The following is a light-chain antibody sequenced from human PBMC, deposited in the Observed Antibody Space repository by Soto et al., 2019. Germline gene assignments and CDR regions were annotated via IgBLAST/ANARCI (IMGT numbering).Light chain of an antibody. CDR3: QTWDIGIHV. V-gene: IGLV4-69*01. CDR2: INSDGRH. Sequence: QSVLTQSPSASASLGASVKLTCTLSSGHSNYAVAWLQQQPEKGHRYLMKINSDGRHSKGDGIPDRFSGSSSGADRYLTISSLQSEDEADYYCQTWDIGIHVFGTGTKVTVL. J-gene: IGLJ1*01. CDR1: SGHSNYA.